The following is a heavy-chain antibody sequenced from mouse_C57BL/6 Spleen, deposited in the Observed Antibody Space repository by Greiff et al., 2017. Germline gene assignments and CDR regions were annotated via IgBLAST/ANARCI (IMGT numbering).Heavy chain of an antibody. CDR3: ARMVTTRWYFDV. CDR2: ISYDGSN. J-gene: IGHJ1*03. V-gene: IGHV3-6*01. CDR1: GYSITSGYY. D-gene: IGHD2-1*01. Sequence: EVQVVESGPGLVKPSQSLSLTCSVTGYSITSGYYWNWIRQFPGNKLEWMGYISYDGSNNYNPSLKNRISITRDTSKNQFFLKLNSVTTEDTATYYCARMVTTRWYFDVWGTGTTVTVSS.